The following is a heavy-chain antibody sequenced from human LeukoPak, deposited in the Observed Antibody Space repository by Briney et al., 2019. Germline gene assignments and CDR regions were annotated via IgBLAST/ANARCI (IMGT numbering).Heavy chain of an antibody. V-gene: IGHV1-18*03. Sequence: ASVKVSCKASGGTFSSYAISWVRQAPGQGLEWMGWISAYNGNTNYAQKLQGRVTMTTDTSTSTAYMELRSLRSDDMAVYYCAREMATMPDAFDIWGQGTMVTVSS. CDR2: ISAYNGNT. CDR1: GGTFSSYA. D-gene: IGHD5-24*01. J-gene: IGHJ3*02. CDR3: AREMATMPDAFDI.